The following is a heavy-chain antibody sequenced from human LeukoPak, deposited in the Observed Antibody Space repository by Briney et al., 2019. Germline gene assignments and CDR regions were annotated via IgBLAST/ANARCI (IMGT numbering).Heavy chain of an antibody. D-gene: IGHD3-22*01. CDR2: FTVSGSGT. J-gene: IGHJ3*02. Sequence: GGSLRLSCAASGFTFNTYVMSWVRQAPGKGLEWVSVFTVSGSGTYYADSVKGRFTISRDNSKNTLYLQMNSLRAEDTAVYYCAREANYYDSSGYYPDAFDIWGQGTMVTVSS. CDR3: AREANYYDSSGYYPDAFDI. V-gene: IGHV3-23*01. CDR1: GFTFNTYV.